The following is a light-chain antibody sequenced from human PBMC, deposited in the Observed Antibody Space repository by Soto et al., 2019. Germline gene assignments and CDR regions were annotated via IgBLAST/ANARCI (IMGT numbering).Light chain of an antibody. Sequence: EIVLTQSPGTLSLSPGERATLSCRASQSVTSNYLAWYEQKPGQAPRILIFAASCRATGIPDKFSGSGSGTDFTLTSSRLEPDDFAVYYCQHYGSPAWTFGQGTKVEIK. CDR3: QHYGSPAWT. J-gene: IGKJ1*01. CDR2: AAS. V-gene: IGKV3-20*01. CDR1: QSVTSNY.